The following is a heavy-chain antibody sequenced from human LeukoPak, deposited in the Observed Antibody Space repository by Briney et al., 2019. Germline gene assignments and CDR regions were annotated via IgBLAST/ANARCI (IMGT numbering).Heavy chain of an antibody. J-gene: IGHJ4*02. CDR3: ARVPEMVRGVMDY. V-gene: IGHV1-2*02. CDR2: INPNSGGT. Sequence: GASVKVSCKASGYTFTGYYMHWVRQAPGQGLEWMGWINPNSGGTNYAQKFQGRVTMTRDTSISTAYMELSRLRSDDTAVYYCARVPEMVRGVMDYWGQGTLVTVSS. D-gene: IGHD3-10*01. CDR1: GYTFTGYY.